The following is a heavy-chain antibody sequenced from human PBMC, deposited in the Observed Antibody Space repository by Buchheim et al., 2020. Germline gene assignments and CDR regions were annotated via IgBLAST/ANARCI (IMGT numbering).Heavy chain of an antibody. V-gene: IGHV3-7*03. Sequence: EVQLVESGGGLVQPGGSLRLSCAASGFTFSNYWMSWVRQAPGKGLEWVANIKQDGGEKNYVDSVKGRFTISRDNAKNSLYRQMSSLRAEDTAVYYCARGGGNFDAWGQGTL. CDR1: GFTFSNYW. CDR2: IKQDGGEK. CDR3: ARGGGNFDA. D-gene: IGHD1-26*01. J-gene: IGHJ4*02.